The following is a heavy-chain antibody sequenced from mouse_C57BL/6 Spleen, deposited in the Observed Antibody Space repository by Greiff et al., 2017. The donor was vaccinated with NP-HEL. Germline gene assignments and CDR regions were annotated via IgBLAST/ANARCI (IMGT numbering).Heavy chain of an antibody. CDR3: ARVRLEGYFDV. CDR1: GYSITSGYY. Sequence: ESGPGLVKPSQSLSLTCSVTGYSITSGYYWNWIRQFPGNKLEWMGYISYDGSNNYNPSLKNRISITRDTSKNQFFLKLNSVTTEDTATYYCARVRLEGYFDVWGTGTTGTVSS. CDR2: ISYDGSN. V-gene: IGHV3-6*01. D-gene: IGHD2-2*01. J-gene: IGHJ1*03.